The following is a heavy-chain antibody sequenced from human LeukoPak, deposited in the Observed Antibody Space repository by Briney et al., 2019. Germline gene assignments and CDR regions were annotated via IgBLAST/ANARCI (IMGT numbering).Heavy chain of an antibody. Sequence: GASVKVSCKASGGTFSSYAISWVRQAPGQGLEWMGGIIPIFGTANYAQKFQGRVTITADKSTSTAYMELSSLRSEDTAVYYCARVTTLAYYYYMDVWGKGTTVTVSS. J-gene: IGHJ6*03. CDR1: GGTFSSYA. CDR2: IIPIFGTA. CDR3: ARVTTLAYYYYMDV. V-gene: IGHV1-69*06. D-gene: IGHD1/OR15-1a*01.